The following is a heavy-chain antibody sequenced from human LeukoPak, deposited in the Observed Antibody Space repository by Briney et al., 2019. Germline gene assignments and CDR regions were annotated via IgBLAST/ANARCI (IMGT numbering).Heavy chain of an antibody. V-gene: IGHV4-61*02. J-gene: IGHJ4*02. D-gene: IGHD6-13*01. CDR2: IYTSGST. Sequence: SQTLSLTCTVSGGSISSGSYYWSWIRQPAGKGLEWIGRIYTSGSTNYNPSLKSRVTVSVDTSKNRFSLKLSSVTAADTAVYYCARDIAAAGTFDYWGQGTLVTVSS. CDR1: GGSISSGSYY. CDR3: ARDIAAAGTFDY.